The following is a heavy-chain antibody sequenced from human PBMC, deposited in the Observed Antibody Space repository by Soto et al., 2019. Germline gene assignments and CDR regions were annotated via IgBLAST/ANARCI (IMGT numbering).Heavy chain of an antibody. J-gene: IGHJ4*02. V-gene: IGHV3-23*01. CDR1: GFTFSSHA. CDR2: LSDSGGSI. CDR3: AKVSSSWYAGFFDL. D-gene: IGHD6-13*01. Sequence: GGSLRLSCTASGFTFSSHAMTWVRQAPGKGLEWVSGLSDSGGSIYYADSVKGRFTISRDNSMNTLYLQMKTLRAEDTAVYYYAKVSSSWYAGFFDLWGQGTLVTVSS.